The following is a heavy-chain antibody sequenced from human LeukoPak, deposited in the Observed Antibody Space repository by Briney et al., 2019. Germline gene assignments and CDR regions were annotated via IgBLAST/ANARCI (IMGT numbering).Heavy chain of an antibody. D-gene: IGHD3-22*01. CDR1: GGSFSGYY. J-gene: IGHJ2*01. CDR3: ARGIDSSNYYLYFDL. V-gene: IGHV4-34*01. CDR2: INHSGST. Sequence: PSETLSLTCAVYGGSFSGYYWSWIRQPPGKGLEWIGEINHSGSTNYNPSLKSRVTISVDTSKNQFSLKLSSVTAADTAVYYCARGIDSSNYYLYFDLWGRGTLVTVSS.